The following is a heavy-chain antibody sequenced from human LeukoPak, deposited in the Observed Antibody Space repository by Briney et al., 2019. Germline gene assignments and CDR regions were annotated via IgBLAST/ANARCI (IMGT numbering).Heavy chain of an antibody. Sequence: GGSLRLSCAASGFTFYDYAMHWVRHAPGKGLEWVSGISWNSGSIGYADSVKGRFTISRDNAKNSLYLQMSSLRAEDTALYYCAKDIAGTHYYDSSGSLDYWGQGSLVTVSS. CDR3: AKDIAGTHYYDSSGSLDY. V-gene: IGHV3-9*01. CDR1: GFTFYDYA. D-gene: IGHD3-22*01. CDR2: ISWNSGSI. J-gene: IGHJ4*02.